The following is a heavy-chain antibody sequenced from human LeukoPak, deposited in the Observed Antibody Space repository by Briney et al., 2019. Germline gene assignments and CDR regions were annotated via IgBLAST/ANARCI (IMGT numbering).Heavy chain of an antibody. CDR1: GGSISSYY. Sequence: SETLSLTCTVSGGSISSYYWSWIRQPPGKGLEWIGYIYYSGSTNYNPSLKSRVTISVDTSKNQFSLKLSSVTAADTAVYYCARRRTYYYDSSGYAPGYYYYMDVWGKGTTVTISS. CDR2: IYYSGST. D-gene: IGHD3-22*01. J-gene: IGHJ6*03. CDR3: ARRRTYYYDSSGYAPGYYYYMDV. V-gene: IGHV4-59*12.